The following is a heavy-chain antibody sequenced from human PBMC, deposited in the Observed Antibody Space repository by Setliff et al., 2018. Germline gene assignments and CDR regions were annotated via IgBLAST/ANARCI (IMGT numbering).Heavy chain of an antibody. Sequence: PGGSLRLSCAASGFTFIDYYMNWIRQTPRKGLEWISHIDPRGSPVGYVDSVKGRFTISRDNTKNLVYLQMDSLRADDTAVYYCTRSRGTTVYDYWGQGTLVTVSS. D-gene: IGHD1-7*01. CDR2: IDPRGSPV. CDR1: GFTFIDYY. J-gene: IGHJ4*02. V-gene: IGHV3-11*01. CDR3: TRSRGTTVYDY.